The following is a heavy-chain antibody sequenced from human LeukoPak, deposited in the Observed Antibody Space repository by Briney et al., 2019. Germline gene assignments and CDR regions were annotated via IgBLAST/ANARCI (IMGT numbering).Heavy chain of an antibody. J-gene: IGHJ4*02. D-gene: IGHD5-24*01. CDR2: IKEDGTET. CDR3: AKEGRSLQTY. Sequence: PGGSLRLSCAASGFMFSSNWMGWVRLAPGKGLEWVANIKEDGTETYYVDSVKGRFTNSRDSAKNSLYLQMNSLRVEGTAVYYCAKEGRSLQTYWGQGTLVTVSS. CDR1: GFMFSSNW. V-gene: IGHV3-7*03.